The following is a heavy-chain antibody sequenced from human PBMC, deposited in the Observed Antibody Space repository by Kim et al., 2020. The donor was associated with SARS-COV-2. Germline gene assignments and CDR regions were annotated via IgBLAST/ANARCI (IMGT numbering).Heavy chain of an antibody. J-gene: IGHJ5*01. CDR2: IKEDGREK. D-gene: IGHD6-13*01. CDR1: GFTFSNHW. Sequence: GGSLRLSCVASGFTFSNHWMNWVRQAPGKGLEWVATIKEDGREKYYVDSVKGRFTISRDNVKSSLYLQMNSLRVEDTAVYYCAWAPGTDSWGQGTLVTVS. V-gene: IGHV3-7*04. CDR3: AWAPGTDS.